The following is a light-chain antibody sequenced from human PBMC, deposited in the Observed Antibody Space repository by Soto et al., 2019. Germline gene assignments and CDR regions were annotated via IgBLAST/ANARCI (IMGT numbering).Light chain of an antibody. CDR1: QSVSSSY. Sequence: EIVLTQSPGTLSLSPGERATLSCRASQSVSSSYLAWYQQKPGQAPRLLIYGASSRATGIPDRFSGSGSGTDFTLTISRLAPEDFAVYYCQQYGSLTGTFGQGTKVEIK. J-gene: IGKJ1*01. V-gene: IGKV3-20*01. CDR2: GAS. CDR3: QQYGSLTGT.